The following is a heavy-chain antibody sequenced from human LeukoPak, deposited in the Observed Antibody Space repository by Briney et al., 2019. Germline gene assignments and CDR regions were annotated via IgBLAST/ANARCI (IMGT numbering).Heavy chain of an antibody. CDR2: INHSGST. V-gene: IGHV4-34*01. D-gene: IGHD2-2*01. J-gene: IGHJ4*02. CDR1: GGSFSGYY. CDR3: ARGTGSIVVVPAAMFRGYYYFDY. Sequence: SETLPLTCAVYGGSFSGYYWSWIRQPPGKGLEWGGEINHSGSTNYNPSLKSRVTISVDTSKNQFSLKLSSVTAADTAVYYCARGTGSIVVVPAAMFRGYYYFDYWGQGTLVTVSS.